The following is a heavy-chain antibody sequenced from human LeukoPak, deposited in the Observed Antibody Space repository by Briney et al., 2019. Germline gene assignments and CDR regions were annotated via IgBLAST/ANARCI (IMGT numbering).Heavy chain of an antibody. CDR2: IYTSGST. J-gene: IGHJ6*03. Sequence: SPTLSLTCTVSGGSISSGSYYWSWLRQPPGKGLEWIGRIYTSGSTNYNPSLKSRVTISVDTSKNQFSLKLSSVTAADTAVYYCARADGGNDYDYYYYMDVWGKGTTVTVSS. D-gene: IGHD4-23*01. CDR3: ARADGGNDYDYYYYMDV. V-gene: IGHV4-61*02. CDR1: GGSISSGSYY.